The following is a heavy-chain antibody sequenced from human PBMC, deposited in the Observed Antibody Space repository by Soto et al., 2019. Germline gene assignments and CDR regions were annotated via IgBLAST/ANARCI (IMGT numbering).Heavy chain of an antibody. D-gene: IGHD3-10*01. CDR1: GFTFGSYA. CDR2: ISYDGSNK. J-gene: IGHJ5*02. Sequence: PGGSLRLSXAASGFTFGSYAMHWVRQAPGKGLEWVAVISYDGSNKYYADSVKGRVTMTRDTSISTVYMELSRLRFDDTAVYYCARVIRRAYYNSPLDTWGQGTVVTVSS. V-gene: IGHV3-30-3*01. CDR3: ARVIRRAYYNSPLDT.